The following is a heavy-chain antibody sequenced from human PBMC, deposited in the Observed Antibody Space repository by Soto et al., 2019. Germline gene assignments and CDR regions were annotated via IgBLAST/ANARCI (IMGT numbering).Heavy chain of an antibody. J-gene: IGHJ6*03. V-gene: IGHV3-9*01. CDR2: ISWNSGSI. CDR1: GFTFDDYA. CDR3: AKETRFLEWSPYYMDV. D-gene: IGHD3-3*01. Sequence: GGSLRLSCAASGFTFDDYAMHWVRQAPGKGLEWVSGISWNSGSIGYADSVKGRFTISRDNAKNSLYLQMNSLRAEDTALYYCAKETRFLEWSPYYMDVWGKGTTVTVSS.